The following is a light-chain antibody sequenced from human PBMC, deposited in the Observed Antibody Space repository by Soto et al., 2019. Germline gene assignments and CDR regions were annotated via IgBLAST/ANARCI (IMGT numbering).Light chain of an antibody. Sequence: EIVLAQSPVTLSLSPGERATLLCRASQSVSGYLAWYQQKPGQAPRLLIYGASTRATGIPGRFSGSGSGTEFTLTIRSLQSEDFAVYYCKQYNNWPRTVGQGTKVDIK. V-gene: IGKV3-15*01. CDR1: QSVSGY. CDR2: GAS. CDR3: KQYNNWPRT. J-gene: IGKJ1*01.